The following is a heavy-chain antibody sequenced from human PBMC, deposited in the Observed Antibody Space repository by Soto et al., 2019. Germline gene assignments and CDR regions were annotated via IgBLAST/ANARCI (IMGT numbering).Heavy chain of an antibody. CDR3: AKPSSGGYSYGYLGEYFQH. Sequence: EVQLVESGGGLVQPGRSLRLSCAASGFTFDDYAMHWVRQAPGKGLEWVSGISWNSVSIGYADSVKGRFTISRDNAKSSLYLQMNSLRAEDTAWYYCAKPSSGGYSYGYLGEYFQHWGQGTLATVSS. CDR1: GFTFDDYA. J-gene: IGHJ1*01. V-gene: IGHV3-9*01. CDR2: ISWNSVSI. D-gene: IGHD5-18*01.